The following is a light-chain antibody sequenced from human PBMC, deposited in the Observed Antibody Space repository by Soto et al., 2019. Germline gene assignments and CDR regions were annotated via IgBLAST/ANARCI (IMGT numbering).Light chain of an antibody. CDR2: DAS. CDR3: QQSYSTPLT. Sequence: IQMTQSPSTLCASVGDRVTITCRATQSITTWLAWYQQKPGKAPKLLIYDASTLESGVPSRFSGSGSGTDFTLTISSLQPEDFATYYCQQSYSTPLTFGGGTTGDIK. CDR1: QSITTW. V-gene: IGKV1-39*01. J-gene: IGKJ4*01.